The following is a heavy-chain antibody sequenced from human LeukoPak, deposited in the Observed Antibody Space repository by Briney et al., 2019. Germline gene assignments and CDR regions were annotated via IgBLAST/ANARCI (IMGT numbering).Heavy chain of an antibody. CDR2: IKQDGSEK. CDR1: GGSISSSSYY. J-gene: IGHJ4*02. V-gene: IGHV3-7*01. D-gene: IGHD2-15*01. Sequence: ETLSLTCTVSGGSISSSSYYWGWIRQPPGKGLEWVANIKQDGSEKYYVDSVKGRFTISRDNAKNSLYLQMNSLRAEDTAVYYCAMRIIVVYWGQGTLVTVSS. CDR3: AMRIIVVY.